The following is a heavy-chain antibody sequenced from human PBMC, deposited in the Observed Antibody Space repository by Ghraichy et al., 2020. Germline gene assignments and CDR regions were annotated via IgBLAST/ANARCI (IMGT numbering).Heavy chain of an antibody. V-gene: IGHV3-33*01. CDR2: IWYDGSNK. CDR3: ARDLLPLAAAGSYYYYYYGMDV. J-gene: IGHJ6*02. D-gene: IGHD6-13*01. Sequence: LSLTCAASGFTFSSYGMHWVRQAPGKGLEWVAVIWYDGSNKYYADSVKGRFTISRDNSKNTLYLQMNSLRAEDTAVYYCARDLLPLAAAGSYYYYYYGMDVWGQGTTVTVSS. CDR1: GFTFSSYG.